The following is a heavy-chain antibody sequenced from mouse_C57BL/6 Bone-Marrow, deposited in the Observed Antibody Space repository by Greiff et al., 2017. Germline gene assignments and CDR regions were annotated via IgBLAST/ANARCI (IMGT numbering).Heavy chain of an antibody. CDR1: YFAFMASA. Sequence: LQESGAELVRPGSSVKLSCTDSYFAFMASAMHWVKQRPGHGLEWIGSFTMYSDATEYSENFKGKATLTANTSSSTAYMELSSLTSEDSAVYDCAREFYYYGSGAMDYWGQGTSVTVSS. CDR3: AREFYYYGSGAMDY. V-gene: IGHV1-49*01. CDR2: FTMYSDAT. J-gene: IGHJ4*01. D-gene: IGHD1-1*01.